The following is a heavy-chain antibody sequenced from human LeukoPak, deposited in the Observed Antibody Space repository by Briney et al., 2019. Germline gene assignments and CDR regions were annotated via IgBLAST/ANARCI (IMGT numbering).Heavy chain of an antibody. D-gene: IGHD3-22*01. V-gene: IGHV1-69*06. J-gene: IGHJ4*02. CDR3: AKGHGDSDGYYYFDS. CDR1: GGTFSSYA. CDR2: IIPIFGTA. Sequence: SVKVSCKASGGTFSSYAISWVRQAPGQGLEWMGGIIPIFGTANYAQKFQGRVTITADKSTSTAYMELSSLGSEDTAVYYCAKGHGDSDGYYYFDSWGQGTLVTVPS.